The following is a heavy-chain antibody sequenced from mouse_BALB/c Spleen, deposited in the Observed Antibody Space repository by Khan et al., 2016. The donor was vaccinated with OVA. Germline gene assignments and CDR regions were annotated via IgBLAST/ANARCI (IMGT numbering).Heavy chain of an antibody. J-gene: IGHJ1*01. CDR2: IYYSGTV. CDR1: GISITSGNYR. D-gene: IGHD1-1*01. CDR3: ARDYGSLYWYFDV. V-gene: IGHV3-5*02. Sequence: EVQLVESGPGLVKPSQTVSLTCTVTGISITSGNYRWSWLRQFPGNKLEWIGNIYYSGTVTYHPSLTSRTTITRDTSKNQFFLEMNSLTAEDTATYYGARDYGSLYWYFDVWGAGTTVTVSS.